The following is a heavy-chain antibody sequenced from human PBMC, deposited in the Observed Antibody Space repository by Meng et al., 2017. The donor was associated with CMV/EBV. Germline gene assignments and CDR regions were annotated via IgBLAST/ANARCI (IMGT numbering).Heavy chain of an antibody. CDR1: FTFSSYG. Sequence: FTFSSYGMSWVRQAPGKGLEWLSSITSTSAFIYYADSVKGRFTISRDNAKNSLYLQMNSLRAEDTAVYYCARDYVRTAMVTRYYFDYWGQGTLVTVSS. V-gene: IGHV3-21*01. CDR2: ITSTSAFI. D-gene: IGHD4-23*01. J-gene: IGHJ4*02. CDR3: ARDYVRTAMVTRYYFDY.